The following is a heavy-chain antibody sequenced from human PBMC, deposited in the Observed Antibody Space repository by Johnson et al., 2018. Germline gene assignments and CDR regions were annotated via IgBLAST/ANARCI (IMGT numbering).Heavy chain of an antibody. Sequence: VQLVQSGGALVQPGGSLRLSCAASGFTFSNYWMTWVRQAPGKGLEWVANIKEDGSEKYYVDSVKGRFTISRDNAKNSLYLQMNSLRAEDSAVYYCARDWGPTEWHLVIAFDIWGQGTMVTVSS. V-gene: IGHV3-7*01. J-gene: IGHJ3*02. CDR2: IKEDGSEK. D-gene: IGHD6-6*01. CDR3: ARDWGPTEWHLVIAFDI. CDR1: GFTFSNYW.